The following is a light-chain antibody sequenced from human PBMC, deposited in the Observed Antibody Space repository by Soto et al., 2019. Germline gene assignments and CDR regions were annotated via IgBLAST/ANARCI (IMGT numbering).Light chain of an antibody. V-gene: IGLV2-14*01. J-gene: IGLJ3*02. CDR2: EVS. Sequence: QSALTQPASVSGSPGQSIAISCTGTSSDVGGYNYVSWYQQHPGKAPKVILYEVSNRPSGVSNRFSGSKSGNTASLTISGLRAEDEADYYCSSFTSSHTWVFGGGTKVTVL. CDR1: SSDVGGYNY. CDR3: SSFTSSHTWV.